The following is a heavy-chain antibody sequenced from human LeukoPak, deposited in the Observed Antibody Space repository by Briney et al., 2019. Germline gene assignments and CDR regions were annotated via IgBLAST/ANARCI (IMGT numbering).Heavy chain of an antibody. Sequence: GEYLRTSCGGSACSDNMYSSAGVGQMPGKGLEWMGIIYPGDSDIRYSPSFQGQVTISGDKSINTAYLQWSSLKASDTAMYYCARLGSRVRGVNFYYYIGMDVWGQGTTVTVSS. D-gene: IGHD3-10*01. CDR2: IYPGDSDI. CDR1: ACSDNMYS. V-gene: IGHV5-51*01. J-gene: IGHJ6*02. CDR3: ARLGSRVRGVNFYYYIGMDV.